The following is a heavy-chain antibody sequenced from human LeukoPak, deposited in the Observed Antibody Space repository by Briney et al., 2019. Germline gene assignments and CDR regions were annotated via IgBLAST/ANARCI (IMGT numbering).Heavy chain of an antibody. D-gene: IGHD4/OR15-4a*01. J-gene: IGHJ4*02. CDR1: GFTFSAAW. CDR2: IKGKSNGGTT. CDR3: VADLPGTNSPYFDY. Sequence: PGGSLRLSCAASGFTFSAAWMTWVRQAPGKGLEWVGRIKGKSNGGTTDFAATVRDRFTISRDDSKNTLNLQMDRLRTEDTAVYYCVADLPGTNSPYFDYWGQGTLVTVSS. V-gene: IGHV3-15*01.